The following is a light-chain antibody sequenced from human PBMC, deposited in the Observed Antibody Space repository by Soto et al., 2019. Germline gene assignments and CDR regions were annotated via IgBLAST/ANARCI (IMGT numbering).Light chain of an antibody. J-gene: IGLJ1*01. Sequence: SYELTQPLSVSVALGQTARIPCGGNNIGGKIVHWYRQRPGQAPVLVIYRDSNRPSGIPERFSGSNSGTTATLTISGAQAGDEADYYCQVWDTSTGGVFGAGTKVTVL. CDR2: RDS. V-gene: IGLV3-9*01. CDR3: QVWDTSTGGV. CDR1: NIGGKI.